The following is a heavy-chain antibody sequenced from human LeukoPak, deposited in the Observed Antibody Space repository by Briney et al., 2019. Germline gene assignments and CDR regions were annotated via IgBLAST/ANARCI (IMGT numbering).Heavy chain of an antibody. D-gene: IGHD6-6*01. Sequence: GGSLRLSCAASGFTFNTYAMSWVRQAPWERLQWVSGISDSGGNTYYADSVRGRFTISRDSSKNTLYLQMNSLRAEDTAVYYCARHRSSWLIDYWGQGTLVTVSS. V-gene: IGHV3-23*01. CDR1: GFTFNTYA. J-gene: IGHJ4*02. CDR2: ISDSGGNT. CDR3: ARHRSSWLIDY.